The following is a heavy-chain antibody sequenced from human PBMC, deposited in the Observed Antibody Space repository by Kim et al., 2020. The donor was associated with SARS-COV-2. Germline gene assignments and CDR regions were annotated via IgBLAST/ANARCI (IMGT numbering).Heavy chain of an antibody. V-gene: IGHV4-61*01. CDR3: ARDRLVVTSTPISVIDLRFDP. CDR1: GDSVSSNSYF. D-gene: IGHD2-15*01. J-gene: IGHJ5*02. CDR2: ISYSGTA. Sequence: SETLSLTCTVSGDSVSSNSYFWSWIRQPPGKGLEWIGYISYSGTANYNPSLKSRVTISADTSKNQFSLKLTSVTAADSAVYYCARDRLVVTSTPISVIDLRFDPWGQGALVTVSS.